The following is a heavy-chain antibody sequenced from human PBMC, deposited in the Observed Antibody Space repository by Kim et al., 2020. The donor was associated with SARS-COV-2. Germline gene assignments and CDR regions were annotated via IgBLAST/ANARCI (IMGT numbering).Heavy chain of an antibody. V-gene: IGHV4-31*03. D-gene: IGHD3-10*01. J-gene: IGHJ4*02. CDR1: GGSISSGGYY. CDR2: IYYSGST. CDR3: ARAPRQYYGSWSSTTFDY. Sequence: SETLSLTCTVSGGSISSGGYYWSWIRQHPGKGLEWIGYIYYSGSTYYNPSLKSRVTISVDTSKNQFSLKLSSVTAADTAVYYCARAPRQYYGSWSSTTFDYWGQGTLVTVSS.